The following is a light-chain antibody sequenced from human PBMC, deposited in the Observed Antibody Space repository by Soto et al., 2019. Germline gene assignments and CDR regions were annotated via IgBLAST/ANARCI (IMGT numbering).Light chain of an antibody. CDR1: QSVSSIY. CDR2: GAS. J-gene: IGKJ1*01. V-gene: IGKV3-20*01. CDR3: QHYGSSSWT. Sequence: DIVLTQSPGTLSLSPGERATLSCRTSQSVSSIYLAWYQQKPGQAPRPLIYGASSRATGIPDRFSGSGSGTDFTLTISRLEPEDVAVYFCQHYGSSSWTFGQGPKVEIK.